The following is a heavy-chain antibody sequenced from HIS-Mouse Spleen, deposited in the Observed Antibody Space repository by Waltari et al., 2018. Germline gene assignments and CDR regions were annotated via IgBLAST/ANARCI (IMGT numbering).Heavy chain of an antibody. V-gene: IGHV4-34*01. CDR3: ARVNSSFDY. CDR2: INHSGIT. Sequence: QVQLQQWGAGLLKPSETLSLTCAVYGGSFSGYYWSWIRQPPRKGLEWIGEINHSGITNSNPSLKSRVNISVDTSKNQFSLKLSSVTAADTAVYYCARVNSSFDYWGQGTLVTVSS. J-gene: IGHJ4*02. CDR1: GGSFSGYY. D-gene: IGHD6-13*01.